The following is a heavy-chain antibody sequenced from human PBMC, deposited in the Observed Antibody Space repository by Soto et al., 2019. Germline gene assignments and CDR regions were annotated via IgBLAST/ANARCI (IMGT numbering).Heavy chain of an antibody. CDR2: ISAYNGNT. V-gene: IGHV1-18*01. J-gene: IGHJ4*02. CDR3: ASIMYYYDSSGYYYQDY. Sequence: ASVKVSCKASGYTFTSYGISWVRQAPGQGLEWMGWISAYNGNTNYAQKLQGRVTTTTDTSTSTAYMELRSLRSDDTAVYYCASIMYYYDSSGYYYQDYWGQGTLVTVSS. CDR1: GYTFTSYG. D-gene: IGHD3-22*01.